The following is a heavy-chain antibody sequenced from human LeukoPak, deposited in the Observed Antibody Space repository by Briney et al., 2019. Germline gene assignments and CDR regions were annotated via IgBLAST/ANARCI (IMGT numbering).Heavy chain of an antibody. Sequence: SETLSLTCTVSGGSISSYYLGWIRQPPGRGLEWIGYVYDSGNTRYNPSLKSRVTISGDTSKKQFSLKLSSVTAADTAVYYCVRRVRGGYCRGGNCFDYWGQGTLVTVSS. J-gene: IGHJ4*02. CDR3: VRRVRGGYCRGGNCFDY. V-gene: IGHV4-59*01. CDR1: GGSISSYY. D-gene: IGHD2-15*01. CDR2: VYDSGNT.